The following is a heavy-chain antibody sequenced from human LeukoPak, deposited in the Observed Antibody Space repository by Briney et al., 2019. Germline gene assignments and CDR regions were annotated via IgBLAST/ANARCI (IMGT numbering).Heavy chain of an antibody. V-gene: IGHV4-4*07. J-gene: IGHJ4*02. D-gene: IGHD6-19*01. CDR2: IYTSGST. CDR1: GGSISSYY. Sequence: SETLSLTCTVSGGSISSYYWSWIRQPAGKGLEWIGRIYTSGSTNYNPSLKSRVTMSVDTSKNQFSLKLSSVTAADTAVYYCARAPAVAGNVNYFDYWGQGTLVTVSS. CDR3: ARAPAVAGNVNYFDY.